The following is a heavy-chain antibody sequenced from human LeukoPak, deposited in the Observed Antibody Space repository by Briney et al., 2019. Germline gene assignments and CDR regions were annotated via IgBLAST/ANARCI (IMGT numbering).Heavy chain of an antibody. CDR3: ARLLATWDYYYMDV. CDR1: GFTFSSYS. D-gene: IGHD3-3*02. Sequence: SGGSLRLSCAASGFTFSSYSMNWVRQAPGKGLEWVSSISSSSSYIYYADSVKGRFTISRDNAKNSLYLQMNSLRAEDTAVYYCARLLATWDYYYMDVWGKGTTVTVSS. J-gene: IGHJ6*03. CDR2: ISSSSSYI. V-gene: IGHV3-21*01.